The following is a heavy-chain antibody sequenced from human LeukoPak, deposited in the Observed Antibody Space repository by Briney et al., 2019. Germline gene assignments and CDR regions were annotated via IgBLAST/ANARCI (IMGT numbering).Heavy chain of an antibody. CDR2: INWNGGST. CDR3: AREISGIAVAGTGPYYYYYMDV. Sequence: GGSLRLSCAASGFTFDDYGMSWVRQAQGKGLEWVSGINWNGGSTGYADSVKGRFTIYRENAKNSLYLQMNSLRAEDTALYYCAREISGIAVAGTGPYYYYYMDVWGKGTTVTVSS. CDR1: GFTFDDYG. J-gene: IGHJ6*03. V-gene: IGHV3-20*04. D-gene: IGHD6-19*01.